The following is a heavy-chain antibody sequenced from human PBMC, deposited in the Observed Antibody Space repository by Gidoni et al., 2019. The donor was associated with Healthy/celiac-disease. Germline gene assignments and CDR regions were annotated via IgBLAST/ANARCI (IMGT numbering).Heavy chain of an antibody. D-gene: IGHD1-26*01. CDR1: GFTYSSYS. Sequence: VQRVESGGGLVKPGGALRLSWAASGFTYSSYSLNWARQAPGKGLAWVSSMSSSSSSIYYADSVKARFTISRDNAKNSLYLQSNSLSAEDTAVYYCAIVGATKRGDAFDIWGQGTMVTVSS. CDR3: AIVGATKRGDAFDI. J-gene: IGHJ3*02. CDR2: MSSSSSSI. V-gene: IGHV3-21*01.